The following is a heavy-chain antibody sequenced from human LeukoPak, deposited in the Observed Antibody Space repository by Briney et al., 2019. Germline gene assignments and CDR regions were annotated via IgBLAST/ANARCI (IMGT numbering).Heavy chain of an antibody. D-gene: IGHD3-22*01. CDR2: IYPGDSDT. CDR1: GYRFTSYW. CDR3: ASRVAQYYYDSSGYYNWFDP. V-gene: IGHV5-51*01. Sequence: GGALQISFKGSGYRFTSYWIGWVRPMPGKGLEGMGIIYPGDSDTRYSPSFQGQVTISADKSISTAYLQWSSLKASDAAMYYCASRVAQYYYDSSGYYNWFDPWGQGTLVTVSS. J-gene: IGHJ5*02.